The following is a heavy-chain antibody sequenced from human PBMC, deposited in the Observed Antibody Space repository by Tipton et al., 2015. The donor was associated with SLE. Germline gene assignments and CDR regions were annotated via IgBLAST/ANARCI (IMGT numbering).Heavy chain of an antibody. D-gene: IGHD3-3*01. CDR3: ARPLEWLSYDAFDF. CDR2: IYYSGST. Sequence: TLSLTCTVSGGSISSYYWTWIRQPPGEGLEWIGYIYYSGSTNYNPSLKSRVTISVDTSKNQFSLKLSSVTAADTAVYYCARPLEWLSYDAFDFWGQGTMVTVSS. V-gene: IGHV4-59*01. J-gene: IGHJ3*01. CDR1: GGSISSYY.